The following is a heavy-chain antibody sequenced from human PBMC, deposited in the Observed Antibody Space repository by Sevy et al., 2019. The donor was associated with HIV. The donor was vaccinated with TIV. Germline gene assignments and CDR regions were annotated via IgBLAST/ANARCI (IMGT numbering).Heavy chain of an antibody. CDR1: GFTFDDYA. D-gene: IGHD5-12*01. CDR3: TRDFVATTMGGAPFDI. V-gene: IGHV3-9*01. CDR2: ISWDSGLM. J-gene: IGHJ3*02. Sequence: GGSLRLSCAASGFTFDDYAMNWVRQAPGKGLERVSGISWDSGLMGYAVSVQGRFTVSRDSSKNSLYLQMNNLRPEDTALYYCTRDFVATTMGGAPFDIWRRGTMVTVSS.